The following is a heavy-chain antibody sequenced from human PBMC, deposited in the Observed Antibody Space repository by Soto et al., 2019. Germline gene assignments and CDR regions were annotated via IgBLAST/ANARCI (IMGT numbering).Heavy chain of an antibody. Sequence: SETLSLTCTVSGGSITSSGYYLGWIRQPPGKGLEWIGSIYYTGSTYYNPSLKSRVTISVDTSKNQFSLKLSSVTAADTAVYYCARLIYSYGAAYFDYWGQGTLVTVSS. CDR1: GGSITSSGYY. J-gene: IGHJ4*02. D-gene: IGHD5-18*01. V-gene: IGHV4-39*01. CDR3: ARLIYSYGAAYFDY. CDR2: IYYTGST.